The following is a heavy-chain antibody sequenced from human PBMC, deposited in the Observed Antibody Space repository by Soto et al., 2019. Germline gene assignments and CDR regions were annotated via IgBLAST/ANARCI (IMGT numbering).Heavy chain of an antibody. CDR3: ARGAEYYDILTGYYTLDDAFDI. V-gene: IGHV1-69*13. J-gene: IGHJ3*02. CDR2: IIPIFGTA. Sequence: SVKVSCKASGGTFSSYAISWVRQAPGQGLEWMGGIIPIFGTANYAQKFQGRVTITADESTSTAYMELSSLRSEDTAVYYCARGAEYYDILTGYYTLDDAFDIWGQGTMVTVSS. CDR1: GGTFSSYA. D-gene: IGHD3-9*01.